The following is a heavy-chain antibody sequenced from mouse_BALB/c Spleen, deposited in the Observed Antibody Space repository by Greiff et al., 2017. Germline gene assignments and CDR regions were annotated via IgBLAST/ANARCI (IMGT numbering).Heavy chain of an antibody. Sequence: QVQLQQSGAGLVKPGASVKLSCKASGYTFTEYIIHWVKQRSGQGLEWIGWFYPGSGSIKYNEKFKDKATLTADKSSSTVYMELSRLTSEDSAVYVCARGEEGARGNCGAMDYWGEGTSVTVSS. V-gene: IGHV1-62-2*01. CDR2: FYPGSGSI. CDR3: ARGEEGARGNCGAMDY. CDR1: GYTFTEYI. J-gene: IGHJ4*01. D-gene: IGHD2-1*01.